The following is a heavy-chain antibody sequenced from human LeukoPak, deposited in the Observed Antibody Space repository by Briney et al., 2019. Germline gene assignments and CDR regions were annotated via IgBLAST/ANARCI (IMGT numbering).Heavy chain of an antibody. J-gene: IGHJ6*03. CDR3: AKGGGGRLMYYYYMDV. CDR2: ITWNSDSI. D-gene: IGHD3-16*01. CDR1: GFTFSSYA. Sequence: GGSLRLSYAASGFTFSSYAMSWVRQAPGKGLEWVSGITWNSDSIDYADSVKGRFTISRDNAKNSLYLQMNTLRAEDMALYYCAKGGGGRLMYYYYMDVWGKGTTVTVSS. V-gene: IGHV3-9*03.